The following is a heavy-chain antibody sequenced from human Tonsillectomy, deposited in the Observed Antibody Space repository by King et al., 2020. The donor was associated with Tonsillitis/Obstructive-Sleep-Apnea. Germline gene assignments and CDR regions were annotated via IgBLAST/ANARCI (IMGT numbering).Heavy chain of an antibody. Sequence: QLQESGPGLVKPSQTLSLTCTVSGGSISSGGYYWSWIRQHPGKGLEWIGYIYYSGSTYYNPSLKSRVTISVDTSKNQFSLNLSSVTAADTAVYYCERLDCSSTSCYGIYYYYMDVWGKGTTVTVSS. D-gene: IGHD2-2*01. CDR3: ERLDCSSTSCYGIYYYYMDV. J-gene: IGHJ6*03. CDR1: GGSISSGGYY. CDR2: IYYSGST. V-gene: IGHV4-31*03.